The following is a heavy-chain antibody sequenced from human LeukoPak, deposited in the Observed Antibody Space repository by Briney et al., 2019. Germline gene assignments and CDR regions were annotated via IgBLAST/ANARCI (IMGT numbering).Heavy chain of an antibody. D-gene: IGHD3-3*01. CDR2: ISAYNGNT. V-gene: IGHV1-18*01. Sequence: GASVKVSCKASGYTFTSYGISWMRQAPGQGLEWMGWISAYNGNTNYAQKPQGRVTMTTDTSTSTAYMELRSLRSDDTAVYYCARGAHYDFWSGDPTYYFDYWGQGTLVSVSS. J-gene: IGHJ4*02. CDR1: GYTFTSYG. CDR3: ARGAHYDFWSGDPTYYFDY.